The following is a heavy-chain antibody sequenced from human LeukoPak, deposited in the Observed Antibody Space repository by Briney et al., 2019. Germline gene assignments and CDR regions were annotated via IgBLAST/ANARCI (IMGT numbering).Heavy chain of an antibody. J-gene: IGHJ5*02. CDR2: IKQDGIEK. CDR1: GFTFSSYW. D-gene: IGHD3-9*01. CDR3: ARLIGYYDILTGYYHNWFDP. V-gene: IGHV3-7*01. Sequence: GGSLRLSCAASGFTFSSYWMSWVRQAPGKGLEWVANIKQDGIEKLYVDSVKGRFTVSRDNAKNSLYLQMNSLRAEDTAVYYCARLIGYYDILTGYYHNWFDPWGQGALVTVSS.